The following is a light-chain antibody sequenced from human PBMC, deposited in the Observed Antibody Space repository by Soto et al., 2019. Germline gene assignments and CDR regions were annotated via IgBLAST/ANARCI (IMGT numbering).Light chain of an antibody. Sequence: EIVMTQSPATLSVSPGERATLSCRASQSVSSNLSWYQQKPGQAPRLLIYGASTRATGIPARFSGSGSETAFTLTISSLQSEDFAVYYCQQDNNWPAITFAQGTRLEIK. CDR2: GAS. V-gene: IGKV3D-15*01. CDR1: QSVSSN. J-gene: IGKJ5*01. CDR3: QQDNNWPAIT.